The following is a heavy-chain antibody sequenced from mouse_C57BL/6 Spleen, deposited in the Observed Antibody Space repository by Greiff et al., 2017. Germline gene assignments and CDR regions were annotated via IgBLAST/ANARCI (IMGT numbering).Heavy chain of an antibody. CDR2: ISSGGSYT. CDR1: GFTFSSYG. J-gene: IGHJ2*01. CDR3: ARRSSGYSYYFDY. D-gene: IGHD3-2*02. Sequence: EVQLVESGGDLVKPGGSLKLSCAASGFTFSSYGMSWVRQTPDKRLEWVATISSGGSYTYYPDSVKGRFTISRDNAKNTRYLQMSSLKSEDTAMYYCARRSSGYSYYFDYWGQGTTLTVSS. V-gene: IGHV5-6*01.